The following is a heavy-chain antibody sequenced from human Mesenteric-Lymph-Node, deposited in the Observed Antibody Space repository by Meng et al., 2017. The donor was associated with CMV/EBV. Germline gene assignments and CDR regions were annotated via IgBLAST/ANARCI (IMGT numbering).Heavy chain of an antibody. D-gene: IGHD2-2*01. J-gene: IGHJ6*02. CDR1: GGSISSYY. Sequence: SETLSLTCSVSGGSISSYYWSWIRQPPGKGLEWIGYVYYSGSTNYNPSLKSRVTISVETTKKQFSLKLRSVTAADTAVYYCARDKGLDIVVVPAAQQQGYYGMDVWGQGTTVTVSS. V-gene: IGHV4-59*01. CDR2: VYYSGST. CDR3: ARDKGLDIVVVPAAQQQGYYGMDV.